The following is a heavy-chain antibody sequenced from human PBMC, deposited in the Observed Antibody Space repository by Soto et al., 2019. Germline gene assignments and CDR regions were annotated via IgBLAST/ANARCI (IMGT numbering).Heavy chain of an antibody. J-gene: IGHJ5*01. CDR2: IYSNGNT. V-gene: IGHV3-66*01. Sequence: GGSLRLSCAASGFTVSSNYMNWVRQAPGKGLEWVSVIYSNGNTYYADSVKGRLTISRDNSKNTLYLQMNSLRAADVAVYHCNKNLHSWRHGTLVIVAS. CDR1: GFTVSSNY. CDR3: NKNLHS.